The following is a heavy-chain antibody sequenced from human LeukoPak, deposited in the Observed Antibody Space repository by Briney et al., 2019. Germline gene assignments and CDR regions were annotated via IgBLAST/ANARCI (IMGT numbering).Heavy chain of an antibody. V-gene: IGHV1-69*05. CDR3: ARDRCSSTSCYRNAFDI. CDR2: IIPIFGTA. Sequence: SVKVSCKASGGTFSSYAISWVRQAPGQGLEWMGGIIPIFGTANYALKFQGRVTITTDESTSTAYMELSSLRSEDTAVYYCARDRCSSTSCYRNAFDIWGQGTMVTVSS. CDR1: GGTFSSYA. D-gene: IGHD2-2*01. J-gene: IGHJ3*02.